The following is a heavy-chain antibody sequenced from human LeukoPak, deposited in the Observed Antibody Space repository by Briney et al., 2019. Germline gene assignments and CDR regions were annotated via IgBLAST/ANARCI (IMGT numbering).Heavy chain of an antibody. J-gene: IGHJ4*02. V-gene: IGHV3-21*01. CDR1: GFTFSSYS. Sequence: GGSLRLSCAASGFTFSSYSMNWVRQAPGKGLEWVSSISSSSSYIYYADSVKGRFTISGDNAKNSLYLQMNSLRAEDTAVYYCARDLRAMVRGVIHYWGQGTLVTVSS. CDR3: ARDLRAMVRGVIHY. CDR2: ISSSSSYI. D-gene: IGHD3-10*01.